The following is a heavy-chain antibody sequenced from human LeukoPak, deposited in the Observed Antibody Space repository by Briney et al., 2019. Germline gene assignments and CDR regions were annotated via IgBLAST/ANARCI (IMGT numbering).Heavy chain of an antibody. D-gene: IGHD2-15*01. Sequence: GGSLRLSCAASGFTFSSYWMHWVRQAPGKGLVWVSRINSDGSSTSYADSVKGRFTISRDNSKNTLYLQMNSLRAEDTAIYYCAKETLGYCSGGSCQGLNYWGQGTLVTVSS. CDR1: GFTFSSYW. CDR2: INSDGSST. CDR3: AKETLGYCSGGSCQGLNY. V-gene: IGHV3-74*01. J-gene: IGHJ4*02.